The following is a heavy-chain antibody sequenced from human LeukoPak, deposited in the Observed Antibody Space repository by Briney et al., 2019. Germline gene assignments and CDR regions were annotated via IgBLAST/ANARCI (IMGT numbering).Heavy chain of an antibody. D-gene: IGHD3-22*01. J-gene: IGHJ4*02. V-gene: IGHV3-23*01. CDR1: GFTFSSYA. CDR3: AYYYDSSGALW. CDR2: ISGSGGST. Sequence: PGGSLRLSCAASGFTFSSYAMSWVRQAPGKGLEWVSAISGSGGSTYYADSVKGRFTISGDNSKNTLYLQMNSLRAEDTAVYYCAYYYDSSGALWWGQGTLVTVSS.